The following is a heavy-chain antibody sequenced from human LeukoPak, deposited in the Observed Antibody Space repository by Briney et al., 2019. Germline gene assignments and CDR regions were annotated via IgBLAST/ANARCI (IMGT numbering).Heavy chain of an antibody. J-gene: IGHJ4*02. V-gene: IGHV3-11*01. CDR1: GFTFSDYY. CDR2: ISSSGSTI. Sequence: PGGSLRLSCAASGFTFSDYYMGWIRQAPGKGLEWVSYISSSGSTIYYAGSVKGRFTISRDNSKNTLYLQMNSLRAEDTAVYYCARVGEWLTARAFDYWGQGTLVTVSS. CDR3: ARVGEWLTARAFDY. D-gene: IGHD3-3*01.